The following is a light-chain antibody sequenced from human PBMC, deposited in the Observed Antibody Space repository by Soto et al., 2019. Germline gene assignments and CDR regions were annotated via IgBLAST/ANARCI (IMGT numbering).Light chain of an antibody. CDR2: EVI. J-gene: IGLJ1*01. V-gene: IGLV2-14*03. Sequence: QSVLTQPASVSGSPGQAITVSCSGTSSGIGAHNFVSWYQQHPGKAPKLIIYEVINRPSGVSDRFSGSKSGSTASLTISGLQSEDEADYYCNSYTTSNTVVFGSGTKVTVL. CDR3: NSYTTSNTVV. CDR1: SSGIGAHNF.